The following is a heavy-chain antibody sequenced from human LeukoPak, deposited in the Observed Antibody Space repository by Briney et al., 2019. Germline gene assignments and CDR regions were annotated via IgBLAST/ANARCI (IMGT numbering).Heavy chain of an antibody. CDR1: GYSISSGYY. CDR3: ARLPPYSSSSYYFDY. CDR2: IYQSGST. Sequence: SETLSLTCAVSGYSISSGYYWGWIRQPPGKGLEWIGNIYQSGSTYYNPSLKSRVTISVDTSKNQFSLKLSSVTAADTAVYYCARLPPYSSSSYYFDYWGQGTLVTVSS. V-gene: IGHV4-38-2*01. J-gene: IGHJ4*02. D-gene: IGHD6-6*01.